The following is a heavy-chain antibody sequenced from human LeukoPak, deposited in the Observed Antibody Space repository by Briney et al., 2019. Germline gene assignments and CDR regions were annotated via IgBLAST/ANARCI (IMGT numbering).Heavy chain of an antibody. Sequence: SETLSLTCAVYGGSFSGYYWSWIRQPPGKGLEWIGEINHSGSTNYNPSLKSRVTISVDTSKNQFSLKLSSVTAADTAVYYCARKIGLWLSINFDYWGQGTLVTVSS. D-gene: IGHD2-21*01. CDR2: INHSGST. V-gene: IGHV4-34*01. CDR1: GGSFSGYY. J-gene: IGHJ4*02. CDR3: ARKIGLWLSINFDY.